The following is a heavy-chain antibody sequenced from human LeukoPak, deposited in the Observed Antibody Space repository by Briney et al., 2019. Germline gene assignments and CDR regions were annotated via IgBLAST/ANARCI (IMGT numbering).Heavy chain of an antibody. CDR2: IYPGDSDT. CDR3: ARFGVEYYYDSSGYYYIDY. Sequence: GESLKISFKGSGYRFTSYWIGWGRPVPGKGLEWMGIIYPGDSDTRYSPSFQGQVTISADKSISTAYLQWSSLKASDTAMYYCARFGVEYYYDSSGYYYIDYWGQGTLVTVSS. CDR1: GYRFTSYW. D-gene: IGHD3-22*01. J-gene: IGHJ4*02. V-gene: IGHV5-51*01.